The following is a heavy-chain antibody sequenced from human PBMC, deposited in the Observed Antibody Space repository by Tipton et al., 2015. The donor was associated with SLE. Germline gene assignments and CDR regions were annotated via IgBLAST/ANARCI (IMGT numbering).Heavy chain of an antibody. CDR2: IYYSGST. Sequence: GLVKPSQTLSLICTVSGASIGSGGYFWTWIRQHPGKGLEWIGYIYYSGSTYFNPSLRSRVTMSVDTSKNQFSLKLSSVTAADTAVYYCARDVEGSVWYFDLWGRGTLVTVSS. J-gene: IGHJ2*01. V-gene: IGHV4-31*03. CDR1: GASIGSGGYF. CDR3: ARDVEGSVWYFDL.